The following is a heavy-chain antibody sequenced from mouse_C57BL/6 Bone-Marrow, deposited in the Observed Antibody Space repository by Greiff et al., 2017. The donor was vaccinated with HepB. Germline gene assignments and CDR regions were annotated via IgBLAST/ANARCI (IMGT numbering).Heavy chain of an antibody. V-gene: IGHV14-4*01. Sequence: VQLQQSGAELVRPGASVKLSCTASGFNIKDDYMHWVKQRPEQGLEWIGWIDPENGDTEYASKFQGKATITADTSSNTAYLQLSSLTSDDTSVYYCTFTTVVARDAMDDWGQGTSVTVSS. CDR2: IDPENGDT. J-gene: IGHJ4*01. D-gene: IGHD1-1*01. CDR3: TFTTVVARDAMDD. CDR1: GFNIKDDY.